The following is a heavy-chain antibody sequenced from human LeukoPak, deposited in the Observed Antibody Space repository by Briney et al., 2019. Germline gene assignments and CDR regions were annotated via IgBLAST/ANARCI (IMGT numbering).Heavy chain of an antibody. J-gene: IGHJ4*02. CDR3: VSPRGFSYGYFDY. V-gene: IGHV4/OR15-8*01. Sequence: PSGTLSLTCGVSVGSINSGNWWTWVRQSPGKGLEWIGEIHHNGTRNYNPSLKSRVTISADTSKNQFSLTLGSVSATDTAVYYCVSPRGFSYGYFDYWGQGTLVTVSS. CDR2: IHHNGTR. D-gene: IGHD5-18*01. CDR1: VGSINSGNW.